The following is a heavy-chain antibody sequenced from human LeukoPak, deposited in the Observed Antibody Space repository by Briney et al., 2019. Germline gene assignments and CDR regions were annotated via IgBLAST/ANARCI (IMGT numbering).Heavy chain of an antibody. V-gene: IGHV3-74*01. CDR1: GFNFSSYW. CDR2: IRSDGSST. Sequence: TGGSLRLSCAASGFNFSSYWMHWVRQAPGKGPMWVARIRSDGSSTDYADSVTGRFTISRDNAKNTLYLQMNSLRAEDTAVYYCAREQGYYSVPGYWGQGTLVTVSS. D-gene: IGHD3-22*01. CDR3: AREQGYYSVPGY. J-gene: IGHJ4*02.